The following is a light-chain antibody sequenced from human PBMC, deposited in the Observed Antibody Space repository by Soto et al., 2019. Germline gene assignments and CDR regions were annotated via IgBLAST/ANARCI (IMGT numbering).Light chain of an antibody. V-gene: IGKV1-5*03. J-gene: IGKJ1*01. Sequence: IQMTQSPSTLSGSVGDRVTITCRASQTISSWLSLYHQKPGKAPKLLIYKASTLKSGVPSRFSGSGSGTEFTLTISSLQPDDFATYYCQHYNSYSEAFGQGTKVEI. CDR1: QTISSW. CDR3: QHYNSYSEA. CDR2: KAS.